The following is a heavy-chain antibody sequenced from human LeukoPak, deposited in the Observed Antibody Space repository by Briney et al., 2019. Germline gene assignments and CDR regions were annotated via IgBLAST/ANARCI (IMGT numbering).Heavy chain of an antibody. CDR2: ITNGGNYT. V-gene: IGHV3-23*01. Sequence: GGSLRLSCAASGFTFSTYAMNWVRQAPGKGLEWVSGITNGGNYTFYADSVKGWFTISRDNSKNTLYLQMNSLRADDTAVYYFASGHGTTIGTFDYWGQGTLVTVSP. J-gene: IGHJ4*02. CDR1: GFTFSTYA. CDR3: ASGHGTTIGTFDY. D-gene: IGHD2-21*02.